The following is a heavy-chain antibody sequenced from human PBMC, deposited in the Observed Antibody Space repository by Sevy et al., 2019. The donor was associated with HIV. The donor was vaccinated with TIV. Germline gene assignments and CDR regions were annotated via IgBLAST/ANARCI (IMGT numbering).Heavy chain of an antibody. Sequence: GGSLRLSCAASGFTFSSYAMNWVRQAPGKGLEWVSTIFGNGGVTYYAESVKGRFTISRDSSKKTLYLQMNSLRAEDTAVYYCAGGRYDSSGSFDAFDIWGQGTMVNVSS. D-gene: IGHD3-22*01. CDR1: GFTFSSYA. J-gene: IGHJ3*02. CDR2: IFGNGGVT. V-gene: IGHV3-23*01. CDR3: AGGRYDSSGSFDAFDI.